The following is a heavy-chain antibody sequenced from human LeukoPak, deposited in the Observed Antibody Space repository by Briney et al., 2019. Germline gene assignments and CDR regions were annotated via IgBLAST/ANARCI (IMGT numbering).Heavy chain of an antibody. CDR3: ARDFVGGSDSSGQHFDL. V-gene: IGHV3-20*04. J-gene: IGHJ2*01. CDR2: INWNGGST. Sequence: GGSLRLSCAASGFTFDDYGMSWVRQAPGKGLEWVSGINWNGGSTGYADSVKGRFTISRDNAKNSLYLQMNSLRAEDTAVYYCARDFVGGSDSSGQHFDLWGRGTLVTVSS. CDR1: GFTFDDYG. D-gene: IGHD3-22*01.